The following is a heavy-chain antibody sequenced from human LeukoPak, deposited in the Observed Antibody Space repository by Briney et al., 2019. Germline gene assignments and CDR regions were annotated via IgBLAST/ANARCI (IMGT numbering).Heavy chain of an antibody. V-gene: IGHV3-23*01. Sequence: GGSLRLSCAASGFTFSSYGMSWVRQAPGKGLEWVSIISGSVDNTYYADPVKGRFTISRDHSKKTLNLQMNSLRAEDTAVYYCAKNDRDGSGYNDYWGQGTLVTVSS. CDR2: ISGSVDNT. J-gene: IGHJ4*02. CDR3: AKNDRDGSGYNDY. D-gene: IGHD3-22*01. CDR1: GFTFSSYG.